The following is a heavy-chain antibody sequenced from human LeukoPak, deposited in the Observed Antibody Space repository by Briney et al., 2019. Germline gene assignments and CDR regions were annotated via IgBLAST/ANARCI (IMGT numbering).Heavy chain of an antibody. CDR2: IIPIFGTA. CDR1: GGTFSSYA. Sequence: ASVKVSCKASGGTFSSYAISWVRQAPGQGLEWMGGIIPIFGTANYAQKFQGRVTITADESTSTAYMELSSLRSEDTAVYYCVGYCSGGSCYGWGQGTLVTVSS. V-gene: IGHV1-69*01. CDR3: VGYCSGGSCYG. D-gene: IGHD2-15*01. J-gene: IGHJ4*02.